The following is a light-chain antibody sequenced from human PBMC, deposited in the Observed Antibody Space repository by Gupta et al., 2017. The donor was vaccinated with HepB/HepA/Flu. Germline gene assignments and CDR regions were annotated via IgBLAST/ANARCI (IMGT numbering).Light chain of an antibody. CDR3: RQGTHWPPYT. V-gene: IGKV2-30*01. J-gene: IGKJ2*01. CDR1: QSLAYRNGNTY. Sequence: EVVMTQSPLSLPVTLGQPASISCRSSQSLAYRNGNTYLNWFQQRPGQSPRRLIYKVSNRDSGVPDRFSGSGSGTDFTLKISRGEAEDVAVYYCRQGTHWPPYTFGQGTKLEI. CDR2: KVS.